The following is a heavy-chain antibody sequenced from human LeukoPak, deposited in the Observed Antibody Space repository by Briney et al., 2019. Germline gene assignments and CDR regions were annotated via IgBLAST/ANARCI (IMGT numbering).Heavy chain of an antibody. CDR2: ISGGGGST. CDR1: GFTFSTYA. J-gene: IGHJ6*02. D-gene: IGHD2-15*01. V-gene: IGHV3-23*01. Sequence: PGGSLRLSCAASGFTFSTYAMSWVRQAPGKGLEWVSAISGGGGSTYYADSVKGRFTISRDNSKNTLYLQMNSLRVEDTAVYYCRGSPGYPYGVDVWGQGTTVTVSS. CDR3: RGSPGYPYGVDV.